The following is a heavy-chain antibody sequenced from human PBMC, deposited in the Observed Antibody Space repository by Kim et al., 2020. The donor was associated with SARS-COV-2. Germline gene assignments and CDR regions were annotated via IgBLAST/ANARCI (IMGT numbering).Heavy chain of an antibody. CDR2: IYYSGST. Sequence: SETLSLTCTVSGGSISSYYWSWIRQPPGKGLEWIGYIYYSGSTNYNPSLKGRVTISVDTSKNQFSLKLSSVTAADTAVYYCARLWFGEWYYYGMDVWGQGTTVTVSS. J-gene: IGHJ6*02. D-gene: IGHD3-10*01. CDR3: ARLWFGEWYYYGMDV. CDR1: GGSISSYY. V-gene: IGHV4-59*01.